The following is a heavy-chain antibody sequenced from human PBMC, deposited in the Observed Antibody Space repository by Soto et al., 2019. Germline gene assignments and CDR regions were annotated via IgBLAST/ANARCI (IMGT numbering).Heavy chain of an antibody. CDR2: IFYSGST. CDR1: VGSISSSNYF. Sequence: SETLSLTCTISVGSISSSNYFWGWIRQPPGKGLEWIGSIFYSGSTSYNSSLKSRVTISVDTSKNQFSLRLSSVTAADTAVYYCASPTLGAFDIWGQGTMVTVSS. V-gene: IGHV4-39*01. CDR3: ASPTLGAFDI. J-gene: IGHJ3*02. D-gene: IGHD3-16*01.